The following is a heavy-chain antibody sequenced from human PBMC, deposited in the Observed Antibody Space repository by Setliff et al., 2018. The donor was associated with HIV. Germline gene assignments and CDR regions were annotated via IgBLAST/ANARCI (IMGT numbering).Heavy chain of an antibody. J-gene: IGHJ4*02. Sequence: SGPTLVNPTQPLTLTCTFSGFSLSPRGMSVSWIRQPPGKALDWLARIDWDDAKYYSTSLKTRLTISKDTSKNQVVLTMTNMDPVDTATYYCARGSESLTYFDNLGPGTLVTVSS. CDR1: GFSLSPRGMS. V-gene: IGHV2-70*11. D-gene: IGHD3-10*01. CDR3: ARGSESLTYFDN. CDR2: IDWDDAK.